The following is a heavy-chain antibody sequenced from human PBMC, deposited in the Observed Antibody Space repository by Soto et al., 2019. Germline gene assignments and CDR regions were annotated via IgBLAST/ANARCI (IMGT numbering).Heavy chain of an antibody. J-gene: IGHJ4*02. V-gene: IGHV3-21*01. CDR2: ISSSSSYI. D-gene: IGHD6-19*01. CDR1: GFTFSSYS. CDR3: PRDDGTGYSSGWYSFDY. Sequence: EVQLVESGGGLVKPGGSLRLSCAASGFTFSSYSMNWVRQAPGKGLEWVSSISSSSSYIYYADSVKGRFTISRDNAKNSLYLQMNSLRAEDTAVYYCPRDDGTGYSSGWYSFDYWGQGTLVTVSS.